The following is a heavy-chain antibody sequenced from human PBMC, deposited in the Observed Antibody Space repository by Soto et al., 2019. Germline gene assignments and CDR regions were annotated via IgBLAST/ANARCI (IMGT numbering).Heavy chain of an antibody. CDR2: ISGYNGNT. D-gene: IGHD2-2*03. J-gene: IGHJ6*02. CDR3: ARDGYCISTSCRHYDYYGMDV. CDR1: GYTFTSYG. Sequence: QVQLVQSGAEVKKPGASVKVSCKASGYTFTSYGISWVRQAPGQGLAWMGWISGYNGNTNYAQKRQGRVTMTTDTSTSTAYMELRSLRSDDTAVYYCARDGYCISTSCRHYDYYGMDVWGQGTTVTVSS. V-gene: IGHV1-18*01.